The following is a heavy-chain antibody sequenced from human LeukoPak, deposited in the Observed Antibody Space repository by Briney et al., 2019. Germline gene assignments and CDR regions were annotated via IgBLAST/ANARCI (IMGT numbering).Heavy chain of an antibody. CDR1: GGSISSSSYY. CDR2: VSYSGSS. V-gene: IGHV4-61*05. D-gene: IGHD7-27*01. Sequence: SETLSLTCTLSGGSISSSSYYWSWIRQPPGKRLEWIAYVSYSGSSSSNPSLDSRVTISVDMSKNQFSLRLSSVTASDTAVYYCARLQGRGDNYLDYWGQGTLVTVSS. J-gene: IGHJ4*02. CDR3: ARLQGRGDNYLDY.